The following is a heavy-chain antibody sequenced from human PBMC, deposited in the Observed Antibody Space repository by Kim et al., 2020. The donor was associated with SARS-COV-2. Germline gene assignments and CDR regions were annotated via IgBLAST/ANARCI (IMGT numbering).Heavy chain of an antibody. Sequence: YSQDAVKGRLTIPRDTTKNTLYLQMNSLRAEDTAVYYCAKDKGSGWYYFDYWGQGTLVTVSS. D-gene: IGHD6-19*01. CDR3: AKDKGSGWYYFDY. J-gene: IGHJ4*02. V-gene: IGHV3-23*03.